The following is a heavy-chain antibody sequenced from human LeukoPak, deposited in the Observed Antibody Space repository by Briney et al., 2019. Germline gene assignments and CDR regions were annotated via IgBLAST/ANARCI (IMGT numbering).Heavy chain of an antibody. CDR3: AKWITGDHWYFDL. CDR1: GGSISSGDYY. V-gene: IGHV4-30-4*08. CDR2: IYYSGST. D-gene: IGHD7-27*01. Sequence: PSQTLSLTCTVSGGSISSGDYYWSWIRQLPGKGLEWIGYIYYSGSTFYNPSLKSRVTISVDTSKNQFSLKLSSVTAADTAVYYCAKWITGDHWYFDLWGRGTLVTVSS. J-gene: IGHJ2*01.